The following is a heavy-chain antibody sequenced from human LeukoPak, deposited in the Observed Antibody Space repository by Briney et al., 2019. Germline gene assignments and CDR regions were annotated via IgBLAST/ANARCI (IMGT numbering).Heavy chain of an antibody. CDR3: AKADGYFDSSGYRRAYYYYGMDV. J-gene: IGHJ6*02. CDR2: IRYDGSNK. CDR1: GFTFSSYG. D-gene: IGHD3-22*01. V-gene: IGHV3-30*02. Sequence: GGSLRLSCAASGFTFSSYGMHWVRQAPGKGLEWVAFIRYDGSNKYYADSVKGRFTISRDNSKNTLYLQMNSLRAEDTAVYYCAKADGYFDSSGYRRAYYYYGMDVWGQGTTVTVSS.